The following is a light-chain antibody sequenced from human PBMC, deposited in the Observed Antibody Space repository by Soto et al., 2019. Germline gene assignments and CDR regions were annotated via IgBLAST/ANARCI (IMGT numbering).Light chain of an antibody. V-gene: IGLV4-69*01. CDR3: QTWGTGIPGV. CDR1: SGHSSYA. Sequence: QPVLTQSPSASASLGASVNLTCTLSSGHSSYAIAWHQQQPEKGPRYLMKLNSDGSHSKGDGIPDRFSGSSSGAERYLTISSRQSEDEADYYWQTWGTGIPGVFGGGTELTVL. J-gene: IGLJ3*02. CDR2: LNSDGSH.